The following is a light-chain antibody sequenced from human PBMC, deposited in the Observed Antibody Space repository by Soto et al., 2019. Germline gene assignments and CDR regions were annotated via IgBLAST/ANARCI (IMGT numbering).Light chain of an antibody. Sequence: EIVMTQSPATLSVSPGERATLSCRASQSVDSNLAWYQQIPGQAPRFLIYGASTRATGIPARFSGSGSGTEFTLTISSLQSEDFAVYYCHQYHSYYSFGQGTKLEIK. V-gene: IGKV3-15*01. J-gene: IGKJ2*01. CDR3: HQYHSYYS. CDR2: GAS. CDR1: QSVDSN.